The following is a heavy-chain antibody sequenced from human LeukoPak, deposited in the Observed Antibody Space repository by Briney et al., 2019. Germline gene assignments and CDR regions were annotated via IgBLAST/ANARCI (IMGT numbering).Heavy chain of an antibody. J-gene: IGHJ5*02. V-gene: IGHV4-59*13. D-gene: IGHD6-19*01. CDR3: AREGTYGWYNWFDP. Sequence: PSETLSLTCTVSGGSIRSYYWSWIRQPPGKGLEWIGYMFRTGSTNYNPSLKSRVTITPDTSKNQFSLRLTSVTAADTAVYYCAREGTYGWYNWFDPWGQGTLVTASS. CDR2: MFRTGST. CDR1: GGSIRSYY.